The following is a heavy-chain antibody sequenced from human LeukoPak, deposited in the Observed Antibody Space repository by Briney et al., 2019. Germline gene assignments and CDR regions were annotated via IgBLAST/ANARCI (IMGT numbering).Heavy chain of an antibody. CDR3: ASGENYDFWSGYFRSDYYYYYMDV. CDR2: IYYSGST. CDR1: GGSISSSSYY. J-gene: IGHJ6*03. D-gene: IGHD3-3*01. Sequence: PSETLSLTCTVSGGSISSSSYYWGWIRQPPGKGLEWIGSIYYSGSTYYNPSLKSRVTISVDTSKNQFSLKLSSVTAADTAVYYCASGENYDFWSGYFRSDYYYYYMDVWGKGTTVTVSS. V-gene: IGHV4-39*07.